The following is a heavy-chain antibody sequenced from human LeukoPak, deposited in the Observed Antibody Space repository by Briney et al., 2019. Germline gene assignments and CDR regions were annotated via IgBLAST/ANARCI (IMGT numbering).Heavy chain of an antibody. J-gene: IGHJ1*01. CDR1: GGSISSYY. CDR2: IYYSGST. CDR3: ARGGAARLHFQN. D-gene: IGHD6-6*01. Sequence: KPSETLSLTCTVSGGSISSYYWSWIRQPPGKGLEWIGHIYYSGSTNYNPSLQSRVTISVDTSKNQFSLNLNSVTAADTAVYYCARGGAARLHFQNWGQGTLVTVSS. V-gene: IGHV4-59*01.